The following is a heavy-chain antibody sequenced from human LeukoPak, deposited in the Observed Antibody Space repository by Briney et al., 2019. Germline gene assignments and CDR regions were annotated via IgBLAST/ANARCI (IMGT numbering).Heavy chain of an antibody. J-gene: IGHJ3*01. CDR1: GFTFSEYA. D-gene: IGHD4-17*01. Sequence: GGSLRLSCAASGFTFSEYALLWARQAPGEGLEWVSSSSSGCANTLYADAVKGRFPISRDNSKNTLYLQMDSRRAHDWAVYFCGREPNGEYVGAFEFWGHGTMVTVSS. CDR3: GREPNGEYVGAFEF. CDR2: SSSGCANT. V-gene: IGHV3-23*01.